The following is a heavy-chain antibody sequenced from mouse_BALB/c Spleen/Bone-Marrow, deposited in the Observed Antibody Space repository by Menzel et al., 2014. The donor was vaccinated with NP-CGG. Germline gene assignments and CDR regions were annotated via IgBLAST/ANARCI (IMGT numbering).Heavy chain of an antibody. D-gene: IGHD1-1*01. CDR1: GFTFSSYA. V-gene: IGHV5-6-5*01. CDR3: ASLYSYGSSYYTMDY. Sequence: EVMLVESGGGLVKPGGSLKLSCAASGFTFSSYAMPWVRQTPEKRLEWVASISSGGSTYYPDSVKGRFTISRDNARNILYLQMSSLRSEDTAMYYCASLYSYGSSYYTMDYWGQGTSVTVSS. J-gene: IGHJ4*01. CDR2: ISSGGST.